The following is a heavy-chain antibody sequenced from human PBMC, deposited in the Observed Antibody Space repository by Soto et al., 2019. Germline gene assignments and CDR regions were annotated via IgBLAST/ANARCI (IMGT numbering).Heavy chain of an antibody. CDR1: GGSISSYY. J-gene: IGHJ6*02. CDR3: ARDRYYYDGSGYYYGMDV. V-gene: IGHV4-59*01. Sequence: SETLSLTCTVSGGSISSYYWSWIRQPPGKGLEWIGYIYYSGSTNYNPSLKSRVTISVDTSKNQFSLKPSSVTAADTAVYYCARDRYYYDGSGYYYGMDVWGQGTTVTVSS. D-gene: IGHD3-22*01. CDR2: IYYSGST.